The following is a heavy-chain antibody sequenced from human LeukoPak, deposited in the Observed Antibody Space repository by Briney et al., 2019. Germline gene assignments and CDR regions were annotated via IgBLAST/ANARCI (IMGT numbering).Heavy chain of an antibody. CDR3: ARCLGSGSYLFDALDI. V-gene: IGHV3-9*01. D-gene: IGHD1-26*01. J-gene: IGHJ3*02. CDR2: ISWNSGSI. CDR1: GFTFDDYA. Sequence: GGSLRLSCAASGFTFDDYAMHWVRQAPGKGLEWVSGISWNSGSIGCADSVKGRFTVSRDNAKNSLYLQMNSLRAEDTAVYYCARCLGSGSYLFDALDIWGPGTMVTVSS.